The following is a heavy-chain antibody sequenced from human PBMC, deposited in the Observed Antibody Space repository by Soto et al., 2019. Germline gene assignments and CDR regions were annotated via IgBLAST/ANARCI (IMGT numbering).Heavy chain of an antibody. CDR2: ISGSGGAT. Sequence: EVQLLESGGGVVQPGGSLRLSCAASGFTFSAYAMSWVRQAPGKGLAWVSVISGSGGATYYADSVKGRFTISRDNSKNTLYLQMNSLRAEDMDLYYCARQDYSTTWYLNYWGQGTLVTVPS. J-gene: IGHJ4*02. D-gene: IGHD6-13*01. V-gene: IGHV3-23*01. CDR1: GFTFSAYA. CDR3: ARQDYSTTWYLNY.